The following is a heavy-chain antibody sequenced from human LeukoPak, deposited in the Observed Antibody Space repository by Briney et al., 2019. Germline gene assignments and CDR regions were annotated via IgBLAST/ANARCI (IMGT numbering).Heavy chain of an antibody. D-gene: IGHD1-7*01. V-gene: IGHV3-7*03. CDR2: IKQDGSEK. J-gene: IGHJ4*02. Sequence: GGSLRLSCAASGFTFSSYWMSWVRQAPGKGLEWVANIKQDGSEKYYVDSVKGRFTISRDNSKNTLYLQMNSLRAEDTAVYYCAKVGNWNYVPSTLWGQGTLVTVSS. CDR1: GFTFSSYW. CDR3: AKVGNWNYVPSTL.